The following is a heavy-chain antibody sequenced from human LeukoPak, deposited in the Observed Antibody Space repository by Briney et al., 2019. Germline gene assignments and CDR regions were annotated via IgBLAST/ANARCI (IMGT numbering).Heavy chain of an antibody. D-gene: IGHD5-12*01. CDR2: IYYSGST. V-gene: IGHV4-59*01. Sequence: PSETLSLTCTVSGGSISSYYWSWIRQPPGKGLEWIGYIYYSGSTNYNPSLKSRATISVDTSKNQFSLKLSSVTAADTAVYYCARSGGYGYNWFDPWGQGTLVTVSS. CDR3: ARSGGYGYNWFDP. CDR1: GGSISSYY. J-gene: IGHJ5*02.